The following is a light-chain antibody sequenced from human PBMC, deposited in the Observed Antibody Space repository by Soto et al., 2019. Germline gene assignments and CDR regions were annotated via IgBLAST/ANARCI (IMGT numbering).Light chain of an antibody. CDR2: EVS. CDR1: SSDVGGYNF. CDR3: TSYTSSSIFYV. J-gene: IGLJ1*01. Sequence: QSALTQPASVSGSPGQSITISYTGTSSDVGGYNFVSWFQHHPGKAPKVMIYEVSNRPSGVSNRFSGSKSGNTASLTISGLQAEDEADYYCTSYTSSSIFYVFGTGTKLTVL. V-gene: IGLV2-14*01.